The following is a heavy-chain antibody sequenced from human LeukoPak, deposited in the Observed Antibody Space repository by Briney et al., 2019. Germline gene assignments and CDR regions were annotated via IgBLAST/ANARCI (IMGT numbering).Heavy chain of an antibody. CDR1: GFSFSAAW. CDR3: VNLGYSD. CDR2: IKNDGSDK. J-gene: IGHJ4*02. Sequence: GGSLRLSCGASGFSFSAAWMTWVRQAPGKGLEWVATIKNDGSDKYYVDSVKGRFTLSRDNAKNLVYLQMNSLRVEDTAVYYCVNLGYSDGGQGTLVTVSS. D-gene: IGHD5-12*01. V-gene: IGHV3-7*01.